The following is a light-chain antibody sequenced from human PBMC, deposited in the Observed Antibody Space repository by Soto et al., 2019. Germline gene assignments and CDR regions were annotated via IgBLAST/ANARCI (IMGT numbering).Light chain of an antibody. CDR2: AAS. Sequence: AIQMTQSPSSLSASVGDRVTITCRASQGIGNDLGWYQQKSGKAPKLLIYAASNLQGGVPSRFSGSGSGTDFTLTISGLQPEDVATYYCQQGYSPPWTFGQGTKVDIK. V-gene: IGKV1-6*01. J-gene: IGKJ1*01. CDR3: QQGYSPPWT. CDR1: QGIGND.